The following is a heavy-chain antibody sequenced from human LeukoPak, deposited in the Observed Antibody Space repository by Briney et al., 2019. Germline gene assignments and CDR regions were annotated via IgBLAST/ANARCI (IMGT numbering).Heavy chain of an antibody. J-gene: IGHJ3*02. D-gene: IGHD6-19*01. CDR3: ARPLYIAVAGLDAFDI. V-gene: IGHV1-2*02. CDR1: GGTFSSYA. CDR2: INPNSGGT. Sequence: GASVKVSCKASGGTFSSYAISWVRQAPGQGLEWMGWINPNSGGTNYAQKFQGRVTMTRDTSISTAYMELSRLRSDDTAVYYCARPLYIAVAGLDAFDIWGQGTMVTVSS.